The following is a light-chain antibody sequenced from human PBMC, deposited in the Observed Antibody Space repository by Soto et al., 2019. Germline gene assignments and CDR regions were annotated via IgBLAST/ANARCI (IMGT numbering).Light chain of an antibody. CDR1: SSDIGGYDY. CDR3: SSCTSGNTVV. J-gene: IGLJ3*02. Sequence: QSVLTQPASVSGSPGQSVTISCTGTSSDIGGYDYVSWYQQHPGKAPKLLIYEVTNRPSGVSSRFSGSKSGNTASLTISGLQAEDETDYYCSSCTSGNTVVFGGGTKLTVL. CDR2: EVT. V-gene: IGLV2-14*01.